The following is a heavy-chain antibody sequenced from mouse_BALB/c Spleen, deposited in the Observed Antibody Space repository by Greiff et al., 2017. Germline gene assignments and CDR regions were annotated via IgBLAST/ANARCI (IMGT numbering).Heavy chain of an antibody. J-gene: IGHJ2*01. D-gene: IGHD1-1*01. CDR1: GFTFSSYA. CDR3: ARADYYGSSWFDY. V-gene: IGHV5-9-4*01. Sequence: EVKLMESGGGLVKPGGSLKLSCAASGFTFSSYAMSWVRQSPEKRLEWVAEISSGGSYTYYPDTLTGRFTISRDNAKNTLYLEMSSLRSEDTAMYYCARADYYGSSWFDYWGQGTTLTVSS. CDR2: ISSGGSYT.